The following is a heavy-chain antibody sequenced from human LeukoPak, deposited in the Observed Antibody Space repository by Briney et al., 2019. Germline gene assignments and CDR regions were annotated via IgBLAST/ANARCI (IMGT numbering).Heavy chain of an antibody. J-gene: IGHJ4*02. CDR1: GDPIRSFY. Sequence: SETLSLTCTVSGDPIRSFYWSWIRQPPGKGLEWIGHIYYSRSTNYNPSLKSRVTISVDMSKNQFSLKMTSVNAADTAVYYCARDPGGSADYWGQGTLVTVSS. D-gene: IGHD2-15*01. CDR3: ARDPGGSADY. CDR2: IYYSRST. V-gene: IGHV4-59*01.